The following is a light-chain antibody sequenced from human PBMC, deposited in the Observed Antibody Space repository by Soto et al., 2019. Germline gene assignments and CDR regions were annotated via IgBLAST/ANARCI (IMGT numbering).Light chain of an antibody. J-gene: IGKJ4*01. V-gene: IGKV3-15*01. CDR2: GAS. CDR1: QSVNKD. CDR3: QQYNKWPPLT. Sequence: EMVMTQSPATLSVSPGGRVTLSCRASQSVNKDLAWYQQKPGQAPRLLIYGASTRATGIPARFSGSGSGTEFTLTISSLQSEDFAVYYCQQYNKWPPLTFGGGTKVEI.